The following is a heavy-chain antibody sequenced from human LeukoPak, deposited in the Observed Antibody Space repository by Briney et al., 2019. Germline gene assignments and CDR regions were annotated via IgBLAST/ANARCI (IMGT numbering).Heavy chain of an antibody. D-gene: IGHD3-22*01. Sequence: ASVKVSCKASGYTFTSYVISWVRQAPGQGLEWMGWISAYNGNTNYAQKLQGRVTMTTDTSTSTAYMELRSLRSDDTAVYYCARGGTMIVVVTRKDAFDIWGQGTMVTVSS. CDR1: GYTFTSYV. J-gene: IGHJ3*02. CDR3: ARGGTMIVVVTRKDAFDI. CDR2: ISAYNGNT. V-gene: IGHV1-18*01.